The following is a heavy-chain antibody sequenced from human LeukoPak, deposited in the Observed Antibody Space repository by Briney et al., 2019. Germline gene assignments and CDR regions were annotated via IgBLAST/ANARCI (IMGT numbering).Heavy chain of an antibody. CDR2: ISYDGSNK. CDR3: ARDPIITMPNRYFDY. J-gene: IGHJ4*02. D-gene: IGHD3-10*01. Sequence: GGSLRLSCAASGFTFSSYAMHWVRQAPGKGLEWVAVISYDGSNKYYADSVKGRFTISRDNSKNTLYLQMNSLRAEDTAVYYCARDPIITMPNRYFDYWGQGTLVTVSS. CDR1: GFTFSSYA. V-gene: IGHV3-30*04.